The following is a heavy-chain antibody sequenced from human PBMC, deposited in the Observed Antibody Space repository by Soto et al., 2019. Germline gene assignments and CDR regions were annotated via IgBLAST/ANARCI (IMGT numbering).Heavy chain of an antibody. V-gene: IGHV5-10-1*01. CDR2: IDPSDSYT. J-gene: IGHJ6*02. Sequence: EVQLVQSGAEVKKPGESLRISCKGSGYSFTSYWISWVRQMPGKGLERMGRIDPSDSYTNYSPSFQGHVTISADKSIRTAYLQWSSLKASDTAMYYCARQAIITRPEYGMDVWGQGTTVTVSS. CDR3: ARQAIITRPEYGMDV. CDR1: GYSFTSYW. D-gene: IGHD3-22*01.